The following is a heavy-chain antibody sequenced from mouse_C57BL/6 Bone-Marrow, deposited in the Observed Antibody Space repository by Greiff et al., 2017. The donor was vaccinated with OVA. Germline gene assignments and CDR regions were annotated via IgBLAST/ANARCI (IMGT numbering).Heavy chain of an antibody. Sequence: VQLQQPGAELVKPGASVKLSCKASGYNFTSYWMQWVKQRPGQGLEWIGEIDPSDSYTNYNQKFKGKATLTIDTSSSTAYMQLSSRTSEDSAVYYCAADYDVYPSLIAYWGQGTLVTVSA. V-gene: IGHV1-50*01. J-gene: IGHJ3*01. CDR1: GYNFTSYW. CDR2: IDPSDSYT. CDR3: AADYDVYPSLIAY. D-gene: IGHD2-3*01.